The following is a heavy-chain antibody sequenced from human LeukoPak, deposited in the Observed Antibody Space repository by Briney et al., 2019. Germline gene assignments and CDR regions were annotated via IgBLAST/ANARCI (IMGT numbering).Heavy chain of an antibody. J-gene: IGHJ3*02. D-gene: IGHD3-22*01. CDR3: ARRYYYDSSGYYLAHDAFDI. V-gene: IGHV5-51*01. CDR1: GSRFTSHW. Sequence: GAPLKISCKGSGSRFTSHWIGWVRKMPGKGLEWMGIIYPGDSETRYSPSFQGQVTISADKSISTAYLQWSSLKASDTAVYYCARRYYYDSSGYYLAHDAFDIWGQGTMVTASS. CDR2: IYPGDSET.